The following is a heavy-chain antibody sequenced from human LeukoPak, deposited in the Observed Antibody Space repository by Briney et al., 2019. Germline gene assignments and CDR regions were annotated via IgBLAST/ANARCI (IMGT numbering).Heavy chain of an antibody. Sequence: GASVTVSCKASGYTFTDYYIHWVRQAPGQGLEWMGWINPYSGGTNYAEKFQGRVTMTRDTSITTAYMELSSLRSDDTAIYYRATLRRSGWYIGDWGQGTLVTVSS. CDR3: ATLRRSGWYIGD. CDR1: GYTFTDYY. V-gene: IGHV1-2*02. D-gene: IGHD6-19*01. J-gene: IGHJ4*02. CDR2: INPYSGGT.